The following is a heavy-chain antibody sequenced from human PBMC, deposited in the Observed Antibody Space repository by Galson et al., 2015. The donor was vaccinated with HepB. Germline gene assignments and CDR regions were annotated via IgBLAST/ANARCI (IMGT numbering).Heavy chain of an antibody. CDR2: ISVYNGNT. D-gene: IGHD2-15*01. V-gene: IGHV1-18*04. J-gene: IGHJ2*01. CDR1: GYTFNTYG. CDR3: ARRDDHHDESASYWVAYLDL. Sequence: SVKVSCKASGYTFNTYGISWVRQAPGQGPEWMGWISVYNGNTNYAQKLQGRLTMTTNTSTNTAYLDLRSLRSDDTAVYYCARRDDHHDESASYWVAYLDLWGRGTRVTVSS.